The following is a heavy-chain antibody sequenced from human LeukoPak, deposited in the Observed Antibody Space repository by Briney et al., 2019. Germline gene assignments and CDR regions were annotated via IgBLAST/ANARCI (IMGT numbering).Heavy chain of an antibody. Sequence: ASVTVSCKASGFTFTVHFLHWVRQAPGQGLEWMGWIHGGSGVTFYPQKFQGRVTVTRDTSVRTTYMELNSLTSDDTAVYYCARDFDWGADYWGQGTLVVVSS. CDR3: ARDFDWGADY. D-gene: IGHD3-9*01. CDR2: IHGGSGVT. V-gene: IGHV1-2*02. J-gene: IGHJ4*02. CDR1: GFTFTVHF.